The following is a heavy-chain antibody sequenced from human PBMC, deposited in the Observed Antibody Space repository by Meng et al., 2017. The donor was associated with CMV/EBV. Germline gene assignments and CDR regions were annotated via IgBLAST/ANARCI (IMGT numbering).Heavy chain of an antibody. V-gene: IGHV3-7*01. Sequence: GESLKISCAASGFTFSSYWMSWVRQAPGKGLEWVANIKQDGSEKYYMDSVKGRFTISRDNAKNSLYLQMNSLRAEDTAVYYCARGIGYCSSTSCDRYAFDIWGQGTMVTVSS. D-gene: IGHD2-2*01. CDR3: ARGIGYCSSTSCDRYAFDI. CDR2: IKQDGSEK. CDR1: GFTFSSYW. J-gene: IGHJ3*02.